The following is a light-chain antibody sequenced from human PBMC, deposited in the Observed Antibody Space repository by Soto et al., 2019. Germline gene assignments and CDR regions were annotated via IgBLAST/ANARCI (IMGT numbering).Light chain of an antibody. Sequence: EIVLTQSPGTLSLSPGERATLSCRASQSVSSSYLAWYQQKPGQAPRLLIYGASTRATGVPATFSGSGSGTDFTLTISSLQSGDFAVYYCQQFNVWPLTFGGGTKVDIK. V-gene: IGKV3-15*01. CDR2: GAS. J-gene: IGKJ4*01. CDR1: QSVSSSY. CDR3: QQFNVWPLT.